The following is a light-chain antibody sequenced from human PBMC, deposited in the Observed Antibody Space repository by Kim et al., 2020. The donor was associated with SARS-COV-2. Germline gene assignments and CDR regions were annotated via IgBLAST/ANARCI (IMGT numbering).Light chain of an antibody. CDR3: QQYYSTPLT. CDR2: WAS. J-gene: IGKJ4*01. V-gene: IGKV4-1*01. CDR1: QSVLYSSNNKNY. Sequence: ATINCKSSQSVLYSSNNKNYLASYQQKPGQPPKLLIYWASTRESGVPDRFSGSGSGTDFTLTISSLQAEDVAVYYCQQYYSTPLTFGGGTKVDIK.